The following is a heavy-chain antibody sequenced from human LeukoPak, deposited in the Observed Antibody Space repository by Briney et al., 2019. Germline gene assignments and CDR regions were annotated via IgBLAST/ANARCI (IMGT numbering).Heavy chain of an antibody. D-gene: IGHD4-11*01. CDR1: GFTFS. V-gene: IGHV3-48*04. CDR2: TSSSGMTT. J-gene: IGHJ4*02. CDR3: ARASMTTLTTTGFEY. Sequence: PGGSLRLSCVASGFTFSMNWVRQAPGKGLEWVSYTSSSGMTTYYTDSVKGRFTISRDNAKNSLFLQMNSLRAEDTAVYYCARASMTTLTTTGFEYWGQGTQVTVSS.